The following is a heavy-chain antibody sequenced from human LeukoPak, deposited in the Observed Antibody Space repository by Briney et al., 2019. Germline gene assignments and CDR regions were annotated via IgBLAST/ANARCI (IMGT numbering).Heavy chain of an antibody. J-gene: IGHJ6*03. CDR1: GYTFTSYA. CDR3: ASWGHYYGSGRDLYYYYYMDV. D-gene: IGHD3-10*01. V-gene: IGHV7-4-1*02. CDR2: INTNTGNP. Sequence: ASVKVSCKASGYTFTSYAMNWVRQAPGQGLEWMGWINTNTGNPTYAQGFTGRFVFSLDTSVSTAYLQISSLKAEDTAVYYCASWGHYYGSGRDLYYYYYMDVWGKGTTVTISS.